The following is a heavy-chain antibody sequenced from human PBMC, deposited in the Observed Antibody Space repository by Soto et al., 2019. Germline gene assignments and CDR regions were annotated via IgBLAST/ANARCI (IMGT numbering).Heavy chain of an antibody. D-gene: IGHD3-22*01. J-gene: IGHJ6*02. CDR3: ARVEYYYDSSGLADYYYGMDV. CDR2: IIPIFGTA. Sequence: GASVKVSCKASGGTFSSYAISWVRQAPGQGLEWMGGIIPIFGTANYAQKFQGRVTITADESTSTAYMELSSLRSEDTAVYYCARVEYYYDSSGLADYYYGMDVWGQGTTVTVSS. CDR1: GGTFSSYA. V-gene: IGHV1-69*13.